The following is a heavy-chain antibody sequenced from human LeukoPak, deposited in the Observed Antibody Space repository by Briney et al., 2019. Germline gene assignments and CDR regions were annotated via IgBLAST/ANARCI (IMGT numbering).Heavy chain of an antibody. Sequence: GGSLRLSCAASGLTFSSYAMSWVCQAPGKGLEWVSAISGSGGSTYHADSVKGRFTISRDNSKNTLYLQMNSLRAEDTAVYYCANIKEGVGAQRGVFDYWGQGTLVTVSS. D-gene: IGHD1-26*01. V-gene: IGHV3-23*01. CDR1: GLTFSSYA. CDR3: ANIKEGVGAQRGVFDY. J-gene: IGHJ4*02. CDR2: ISGSGGST.